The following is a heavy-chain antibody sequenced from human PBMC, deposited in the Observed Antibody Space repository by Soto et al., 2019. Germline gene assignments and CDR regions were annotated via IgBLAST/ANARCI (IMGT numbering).Heavy chain of an antibody. CDR3: ARYFPGDWNAFDI. CDR2: IYYRGST. CDR1: GGSVSSGSYY. J-gene: IGHJ3*02. D-gene: IGHD2-21*02. V-gene: IGHV4-61*01. Sequence: QVQLQESGPGLVKPSETLSLTCTVAGGSVSSGSYYWSWIRQPPGKGLEWIGYIYYRGSTNYNPSLKIRVTISVDTSKNQFPLKLSSVTAADTAVYYCARYFPGDWNAFDIWGPGTMVTVSS.